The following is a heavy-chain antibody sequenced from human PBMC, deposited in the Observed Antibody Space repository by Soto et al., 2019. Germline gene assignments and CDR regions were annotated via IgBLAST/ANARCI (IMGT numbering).Heavy chain of an antibody. J-gene: IGHJ4*02. CDR3: ARLPSRHLVDY. Sequence: SETLSLTGTVSGSSMNSSGYYWGWIRQPPGKGLEWIGSMFYGVSTYYNPSLKSRVTVSVDTSKNQFSLNLRSVTAADTAVYYCARLPSRHLVDYWGQGTLVTVSS. D-gene: IGHD3-3*02. V-gene: IGHV4-39*01. CDR2: MFYGVST. CDR1: GSSMNSSGYY.